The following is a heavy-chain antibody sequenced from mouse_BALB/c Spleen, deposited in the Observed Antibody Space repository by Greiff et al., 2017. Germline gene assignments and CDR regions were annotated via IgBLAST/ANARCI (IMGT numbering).Heavy chain of an antibody. Sequence: VQLQQSGAELVKPGASVKLSCTASGFNIKDTYMHWVKQRPEQGLEWIGRIDPANGNTKYDPKFQGKATITADTSSNTAYLQLSSLTSEDTAVYYCAGITTATRYFDYWGQGTTLTVSS. J-gene: IGHJ2*01. V-gene: IGHV14-3*02. CDR2: IDPANGNT. CDR1: GFNIKDTY. D-gene: IGHD1-2*01. CDR3: AGITTATRYFDY.